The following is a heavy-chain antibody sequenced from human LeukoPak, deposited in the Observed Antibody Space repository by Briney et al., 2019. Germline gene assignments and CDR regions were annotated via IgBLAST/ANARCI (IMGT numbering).Heavy chain of an antibody. CDR2: IYYSGST. J-gene: IGHJ3*02. D-gene: IGHD3/OR15-3a*01. V-gene: IGHV4-61*01. CDR1: GGSISSGSYY. CDR3: ARGTWPDAFDI. Sequence: SQTLSLTCTVSGGSISSGSYYWSWIRQPAGKGLEWIGYIYYSGSTNYNPSLKSRVTMSVGTSKNQFSLKLSSVTAADTAVYYCARGTWPDAFDIWGQGTMVTVSS.